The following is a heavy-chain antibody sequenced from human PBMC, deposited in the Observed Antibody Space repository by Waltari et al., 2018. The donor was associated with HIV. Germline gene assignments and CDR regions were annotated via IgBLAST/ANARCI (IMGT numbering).Heavy chain of an antibody. CDR1: GFTFSDYT. CDR3: AKDRDDYGEPDAFDI. Sequence: EVQLVESGGGLVQVGWSLRLSCAASGFTFSDYTMNWVRQAPGKGLEWVSAIRGSDAGTYYADSVKGRFTISRDNSQNTLYLQMNSLRAEDTAVYYCAKDRDDYGEPDAFDIWGQGTIVTVSS. V-gene: IGHV3-23*04. J-gene: IGHJ3*02. D-gene: IGHD4-17*01. CDR2: IRGSDAGT.